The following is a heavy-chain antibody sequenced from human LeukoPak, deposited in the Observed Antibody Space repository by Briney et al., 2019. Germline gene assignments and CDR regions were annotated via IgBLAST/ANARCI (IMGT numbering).Heavy chain of an antibody. V-gene: IGHV3-7*01. D-gene: IGHD1-26*01. CDR3: ARSGSYFGYYCYMDV. J-gene: IGHJ6*03. CDR1: GFTFSSYW. Sequence: GGSLRLSCAASGFTFSSYWMSWVRQAPGKGLEWVANIKQDGSEKYYADSVKGRFTISRDNAKNSLYLQMNSLRAEDTAVYYCARSGSYFGYYCYMDVWGKGTTVTVSS. CDR2: IKQDGSEK.